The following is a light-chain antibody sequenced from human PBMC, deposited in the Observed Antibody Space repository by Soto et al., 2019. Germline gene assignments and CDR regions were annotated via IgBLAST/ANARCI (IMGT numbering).Light chain of an antibody. CDR1: QGISSY. V-gene: IGKV1-8*01. CDR2: AAS. CDR3: QQYYSYPWT. Sequence: AIRMTQSPSSFSASTGDRVTITCRASQGISSYLAWYQQKPGKAPKLLIYAASTLQSGVSSRFSGSGSGTDFNLTISCLPSEDFATYYCQQYYSYPWTFGQGTQVEIK. J-gene: IGKJ1*01.